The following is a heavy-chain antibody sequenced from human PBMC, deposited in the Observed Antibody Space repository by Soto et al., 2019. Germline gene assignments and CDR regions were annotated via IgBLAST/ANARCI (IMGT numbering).Heavy chain of an antibody. CDR1: GFTFSTHA. Sequence: QVQLVESGGSVVQPGRSLRLSCAASGFTFSTHAMHWVRQAPGKGLECVAIVSFDGSNKYYADSVKGRFTISRDNSKNTLYLQMSGLTPEDTAFYYCARDQTGITTAGGGRIDHWGQGTLVTVSS. J-gene: IGHJ4*02. D-gene: IGHD6-13*01. CDR3: ARDQTGITTAGGGRIDH. CDR2: VSFDGSNK. V-gene: IGHV3-30-3*01.